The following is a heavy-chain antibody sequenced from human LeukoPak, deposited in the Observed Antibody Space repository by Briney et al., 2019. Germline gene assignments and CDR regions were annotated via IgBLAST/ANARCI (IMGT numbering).Heavy chain of an antibody. CDR3: ARDLPEGHSSGRGLGVYYFDY. J-gene: IGHJ4*02. Sequence: GGSLRLSCAASGFTFSSYSMNWVRQAPGKGLEWVSYISSSSSTIYYADSVKGRFTISRDNAKNSLYLQMNSLRAEDTAVYYCARDLPEGHSSGRGLGVYYFDYWGQGTLVTVSS. D-gene: IGHD6-19*01. CDR2: ISSSSSTI. V-gene: IGHV3-48*04. CDR1: GFTFSSYS.